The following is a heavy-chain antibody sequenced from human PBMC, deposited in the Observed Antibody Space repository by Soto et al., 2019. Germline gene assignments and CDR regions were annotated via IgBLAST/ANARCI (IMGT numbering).Heavy chain of an antibody. CDR2: ISNDRSNK. V-gene: IGHV3-30*18. D-gene: IGHD2-15*01. CDR1: GLTFRSDG. J-gene: IGHJ4*02. Sequence: QVQLVESGGGVVQPGRSLRLSCAVTGLTFRSDGMHWVRQAPGKGLEWVAFISNDRSNKYYGDSVKGRFTISRDNSKNTFYLQMDSLRHEDTAVYYCAKAGYCSGGSCPHFDYWGQGTLVTVSS. CDR3: AKAGYCSGGSCPHFDY.